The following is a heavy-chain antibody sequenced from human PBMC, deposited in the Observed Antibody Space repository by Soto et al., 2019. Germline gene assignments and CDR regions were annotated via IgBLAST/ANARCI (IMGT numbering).Heavy chain of an antibody. CDR2: IIPIFGTA. CDR1: GGTFSSYA. Sequence: SVKVSCKASGGTFSSYAISWVRQAPGQGLEWMGGIIPIFGTANYAQKFQGRVTITADESTSTAYMELSSLRSEDTAVYYCARQTYYYDSSGYYWYAFDIWGQGTTVTVSS. D-gene: IGHD3-22*01. CDR3: ARQTYYYDSSGYYWYAFDI. V-gene: IGHV1-69*13. J-gene: IGHJ3*02.